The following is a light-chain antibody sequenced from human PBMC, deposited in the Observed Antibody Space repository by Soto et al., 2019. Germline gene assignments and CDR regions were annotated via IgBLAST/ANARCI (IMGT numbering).Light chain of an antibody. V-gene: IGKV1-39*01. CDR2: AAS. CDR3: QQYDSYSSGP. J-gene: IGKJ1*01. Sequence: DIQMTQSPSSLSASVGDRVTITCRASQSISSYLNWYQQKPGKAPKLLIYAASSLQTGVPSRFSGSGSGTGFTLTISNLQPDDFATYYCQQYDSYSSGPFGQGTKVDIK. CDR1: QSISSY.